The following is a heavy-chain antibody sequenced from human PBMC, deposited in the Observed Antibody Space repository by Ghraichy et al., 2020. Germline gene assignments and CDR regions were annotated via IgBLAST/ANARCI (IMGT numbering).Heavy chain of an antibody. J-gene: IGHJ6*02. V-gene: IGHV4-34*01. D-gene: IGHD3-10*01. CDR3: ARGRGVRGVRGGMDV. Sequence: SETLSLTCAVYGGTFSGNYWSWVRQPPGKGLQWIGEVGHSGTINYNPSLTSRVTISVDTSKNQFSLRLNSVTAADAAVYYCARGRGVRGVRGGMDVWGQGTAV. CDR2: VGHSGTI. CDR1: GGTFSGNY.